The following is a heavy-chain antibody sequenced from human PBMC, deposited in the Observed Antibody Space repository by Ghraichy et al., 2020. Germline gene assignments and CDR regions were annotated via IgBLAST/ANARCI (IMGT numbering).Heavy chain of an antibody. CDR2: ISAYNGNT. J-gene: IGHJ5*02. CDR3: ARGGALAVAGTFLSSPTLLPFDP. D-gene: IGHD6-19*01. CDR1: GYTFTSYG. Sequence: KVSCKASGYTFTSYGISWVRQAPGQGLEWMGWISAYNGNTNYAQKLQGRVTMTTDTSTSTAYMELRSLRSDDTAVYYCARGGALAVAGTFLSSPTLLPFDPWGQGTLVTVSS. V-gene: IGHV1-18*04.